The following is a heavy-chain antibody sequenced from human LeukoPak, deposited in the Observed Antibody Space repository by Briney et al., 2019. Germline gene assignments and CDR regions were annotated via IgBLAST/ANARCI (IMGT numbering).Heavy chain of an antibody. CDR2: IYPGDSDT. Sequence: GGSLQISGQGSGSLFTSYWIGGVRQVPGKGLEWMGIIYPGDSDTRYSPSFQGQVTISADKSISTAYLQWSSLKASDTAMYYCARHVRNYYGSGSYPDYWGQGTLVTVSS. CDR3: ARHVRNYYGSGSYPDY. V-gene: IGHV5-51*01. J-gene: IGHJ4*02. D-gene: IGHD3-10*01. CDR1: GSLFTSYW.